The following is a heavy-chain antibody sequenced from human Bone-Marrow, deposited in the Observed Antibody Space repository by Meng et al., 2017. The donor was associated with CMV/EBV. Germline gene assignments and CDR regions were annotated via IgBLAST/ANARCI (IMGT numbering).Heavy chain of an antibody. J-gene: IGHJ4*02. V-gene: IGHV4-39*07. D-gene: IGHD3-10*01. CDR3: ASYFRDTAMVRGVPKREFDY. CDR2: IYYSGGT. CDR1: GSSFSSSSYY. Sequence: SETLSLTCTDSGSSFSSSSYYWGWIRPPPGKGLEWIGSIYYSGGTYYNPSLKSRVTISVDTSKNQYSLKLSSVTAADTALYYCASYFRDTAMVRGVPKREFDYWGQGTLVTVSS.